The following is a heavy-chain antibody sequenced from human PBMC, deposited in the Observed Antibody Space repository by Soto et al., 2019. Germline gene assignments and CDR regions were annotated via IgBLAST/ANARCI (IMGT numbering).Heavy chain of an antibody. Sequence: GGSLRLSCVGSGFSFSNYHMHWVRQAPGEGLEWLTAISYDGINKYYADSVKGRFTISRDNSKNTLFLQMDSLRSEDTAVYYCAREPQSLDYYCDSWGQGT. J-gene: IGHJ4*02. CDR1: GFSFSNYH. CDR2: ISYDGINK. V-gene: IGHV3-30-3*01. D-gene: IGHD1-1*01. CDR3: AREPQSLDYYCDS.